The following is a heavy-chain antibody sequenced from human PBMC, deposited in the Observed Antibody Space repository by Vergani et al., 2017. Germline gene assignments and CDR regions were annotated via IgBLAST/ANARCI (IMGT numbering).Heavy chain of an antibody. V-gene: IGHV3-23*01. CDR1: GFPFSSHG. CDR2: ISSGGDYT. D-gene: IGHD3-22*01. CDR3: AKIRVVARWAFDI. J-gene: IGHJ3*02. Sequence: EAQLLESGGGLVQPGGSLRLSCVASGFPFSSHGMSWVRQTPGQGPEWVSCISSGGDYTYYSDSVKGRFSVSRDNSKNTLYLQINSLRAEDTAVYFCAKIRVVARWAFDIWGRGTMVTVSS.